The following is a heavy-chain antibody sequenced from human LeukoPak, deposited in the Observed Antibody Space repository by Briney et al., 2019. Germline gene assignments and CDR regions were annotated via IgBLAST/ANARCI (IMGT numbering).Heavy chain of an antibody. CDR3: AKDLRTYGSGIYRLPTVIFHY. D-gene: IGHD3-10*01. CDR2: IIATGDTT. V-gene: IGHV3-23*01. J-gene: IGHJ4*02. Sequence: GGSLRLSCAASGFTFSNYAMNWVRQAPGKGLEWVSSIIATGDTTYYADSVKGRFTISRDNSKNILYLQMNTPRAEDTAVYYCAKDLRTYGSGIYRLPTVIFHYWGQGTLVTVSS. CDR1: GFTFSNYA.